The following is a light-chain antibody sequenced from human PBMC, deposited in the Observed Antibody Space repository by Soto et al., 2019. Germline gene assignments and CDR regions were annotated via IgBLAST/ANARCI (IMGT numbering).Light chain of an antibody. CDR1: QSVSSSF. CDR2: GAS. V-gene: IGKV3-20*01. J-gene: IGKJ4*01. Sequence: EIVLTQSPGTLSLSPGERATLSCRASQSVSSSFLAWYQQKPGQAPRLLIYGASSRATGIPDRFSGSGSGTDFTLTISSLEPEDFAVYYCQQYDNSPLTFGGGTKVEIK. CDR3: QQYDNSPLT.